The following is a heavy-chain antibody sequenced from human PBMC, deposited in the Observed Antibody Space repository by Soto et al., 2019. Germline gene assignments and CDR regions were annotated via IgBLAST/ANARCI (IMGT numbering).Heavy chain of an antibody. CDR3: ARNFVYGLDTAFDF. J-gene: IGHJ3*01. Sequence: GGSLRLSCAASGFTFSSYAMHWVRQAPGKGLEWVAVISDDGSSTYYADSVKGRFTISRDNSKNTLYLQMNSLRAEDTAVYYCARNFVYGLDTAFDFWSQGTMVTVSS. CDR2: ISDDGSST. CDR1: GFTFSSYA. D-gene: IGHD3-9*01. V-gene: IGHV3-30-3*01.